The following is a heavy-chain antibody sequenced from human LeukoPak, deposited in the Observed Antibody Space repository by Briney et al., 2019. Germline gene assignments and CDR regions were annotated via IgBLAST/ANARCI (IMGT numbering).Heavy chain of an antibody. CDR2: ISGSGGST. D-gene: IGHD6-13*01. CDR1: GFTFSSYT. V-gene: IGHV3-23*01. CDR3: AKDRPGYSSSWYRDSYYYYGMDV. Sequence: GGSLRLSCAASGFTFSSYTMSWVRQAPGKGLEWVSAISGSGGSTYYADSVKGRLTISRDNSKNTLYLQMNSLRAEDTAVYYCAKDRPGYSSSWYRDSYYYYGMDVWGQGTTVTVSS. J-gene: IGHJ6*02.